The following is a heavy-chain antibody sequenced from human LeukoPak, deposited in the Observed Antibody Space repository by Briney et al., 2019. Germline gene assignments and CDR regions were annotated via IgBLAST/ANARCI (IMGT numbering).Heavy chain of an antibody. CDR2: INPNSGGT. Sequence: ASVKVSCKASGYTFTGYYMHWVRQAPGQGLEWMGRINPNSGGTNYARKFQGRVTMTRDTSISTAYMELSRLTSDDTAVYYCARVMITFRTIDYWGQGTLVTVSS. CDR1: GYTFTGYY. D-gene: IGHD3-16*01. J-gene: IGHJ4*02. CDR3: ARVMITFRTIDY. V-gene: IGHV1-2*06.